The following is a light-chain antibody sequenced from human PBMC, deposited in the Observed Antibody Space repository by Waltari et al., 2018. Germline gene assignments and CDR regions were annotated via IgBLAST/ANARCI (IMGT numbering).Light chain of an antibody. V-gene: IGLV2-14*03. CDR1: SRDGAESKI. CDR2: DVS. J-gene: IGLJ2*01. Sequence: QSALTQPASVSGSPGQSVPLPCTALSRDGAESKIVSWFPQHPGKVPKLILFDVSNRPSDISNRFSGYKSGNTAFLTISRLQADDEADYYCTTYPDTNTPVVFGGGTKVTV. CDR3: TTYPDTNTPVV.